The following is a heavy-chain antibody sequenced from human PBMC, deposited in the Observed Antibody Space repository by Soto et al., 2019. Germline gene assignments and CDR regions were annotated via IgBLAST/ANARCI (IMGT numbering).Heavy chain of an antibody. J-gene: IGHJ3*02. CDR3: ASWLEREHAYDI. Sequence: HPGGSLRLSCAALGLTVRGKKYITWVRQAPGEGLEWVSALYDVDGTYYADSAKGRFTISRDNSNNIIYLQMNSLGPDDTAVYYCASWLEREHAYDIWGLGTMVTVSS. CDR2: LYDVDGT. V-gene: IGHV3-53*01. D-gene: IGHD1-1*01. CDR1: GLTVRGKKY.